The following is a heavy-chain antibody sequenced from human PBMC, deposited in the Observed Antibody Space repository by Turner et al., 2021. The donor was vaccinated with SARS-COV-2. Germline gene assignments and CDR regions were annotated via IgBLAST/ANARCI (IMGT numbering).Heavy chain of an antibody. CDR1: GIPSSTYG. Sequence: QVQLVESGGGVVPPGTYRRLTCSAYGIPSSTYGIHWVRHAAGEGLEWVAVISDDGSNKYCAYSVKGRFTISRDNSKNTLYLQMNSLRAEETTVYYCAKIYGGSYFAAFDYWGQGTLVTVSS. V-gene: IGHV3-30*18. J-gene: IGHJ4*02. D-gene: IGHD1-26*01. CDR3: AKIYGGSYFAAFDY. CDR2: ISDDGSNK.